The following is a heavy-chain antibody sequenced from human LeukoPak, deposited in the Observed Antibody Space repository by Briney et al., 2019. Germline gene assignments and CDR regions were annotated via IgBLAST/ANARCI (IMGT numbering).Heavy chain of an antibody. J-gene: IGHJ6*04. CDR3: ARDLGSGSYSFYYYYGMDV. V-gene: IGHV3-11*06. CDR2: ISSSSSYT. D-gene: IGHD3-10*01. Sequence: GGSLRPSCAASGFTLSDYYMSWIRQAPGKGLEWVSYISSSSSYTNYADSVKGRFTISRDNAKNSLYLQMNSLRAEDTAVYYCARDLGSGSYSFYYYYGMDVWGKGTTVTVSS. CDR1: GFTLSDYY.